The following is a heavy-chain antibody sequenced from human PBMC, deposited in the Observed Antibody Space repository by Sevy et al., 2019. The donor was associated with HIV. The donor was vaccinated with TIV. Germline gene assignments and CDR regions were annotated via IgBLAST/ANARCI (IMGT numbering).Heavy chain of an antibody. Sequence: AGSLRLSCAASGFSFSNYWMHWVRQAPGKGLEWVANIKQDESEKYYVASVKGRFTISRDNAKNSLYLQMNSLRPEDTAVYYCARGNSGSFDYWGQGTLVTVSS. J-gene: IGHJ4*02. CDR3: ARGNSGSFDY. CDR2: IKQDESEK. V-gene: IGHV3-7*04. CDR1: GFSFSNYW. D-gene: IGHD3-22*01.